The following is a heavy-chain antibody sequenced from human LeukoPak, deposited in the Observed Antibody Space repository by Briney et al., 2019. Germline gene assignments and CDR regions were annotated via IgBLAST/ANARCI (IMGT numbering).Heavy chain of an antibody. Sequence: PGGSLRLSCSASGFTFRSYAMTWVRQAPGKGLEWVSVIYSGGNSYYADSVKGRFTISRHDSKNTVYLQMNSLTFEDTAVYYCARTGQHYDYWGQGTLVTVSS. J-gene: IGHJ4*02. V-gene: IGHV3-53*04. CDR3: ARTGQHYDY. D-gene: IGHD3-10*01. CDR2: IYSGGNS. CDR1: GFTFRSYA.